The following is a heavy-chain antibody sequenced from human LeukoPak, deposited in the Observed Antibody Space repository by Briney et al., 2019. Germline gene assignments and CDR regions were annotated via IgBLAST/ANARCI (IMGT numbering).Heavy chain of an antibody. D-gene: IGHD6-13*01. CDR1: SGSISSSC. V-gene: IGHV4-59*08. CDR3: ARLSPSGYSSNWAWFDP. Sequence: SETLSLTCSVSSGSISSSCWSWIRQPPGKGLEWIGYIYYSGSTNYNPSLKSRVTISVDTSKNQFSLKLSSVTAADTAVYSCARLSPSGYSSNWAWFDPWGQGTLVTVSS. CDR2: IYYSGST. J-gene: IGHJ5*02.